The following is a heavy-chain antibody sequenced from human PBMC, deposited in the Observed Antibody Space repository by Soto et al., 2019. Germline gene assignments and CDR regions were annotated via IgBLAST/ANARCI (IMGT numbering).Heavy chain of an antibody. V-gene: IGHV4-59*01. CDR1: GGSISSYY. CDR2: IYYSGST. J-gene: IGHJ6*03. D-gene: IGHD6-25*01. Sequence: ASETLSLTCTVSGGSISSYYWSWIRQPPGKGLDLIGYIYYSGSTNYNPSLKSRVTISVDTSKNQFSLKLSSVTAADTAVYYCARDSRQRNPDYYYYYYYMDVWGKGTTVTVSS. CDR3: ARDSRQRNPDYYYYYYYMDV.